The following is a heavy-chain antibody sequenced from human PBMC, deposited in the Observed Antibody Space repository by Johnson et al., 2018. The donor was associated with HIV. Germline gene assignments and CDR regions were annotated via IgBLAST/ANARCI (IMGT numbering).Heavy chain of an antibody. CDR1: GFTFSNAW. D-gene: IGHD2-15*01. Sequence: MQLVESGGGLVKPGGSLRLSCAASGFTFSNAWMSWVRQAPGKGLEWVANIKQDGSEKYYVDSVKGRFTISRDNAKNSLYLQMNSLRAEDTAVYYCAKWKYCSGDNCYSEFGVFDDAFDIWGQGTMVTVSS. V-gene: IGHV3-7*01. J-gene: IGHJ3*02. CDR3: AKWKYCSGDNCYSEFGVFDDAFDI. CDR2: IKQDGSEK.